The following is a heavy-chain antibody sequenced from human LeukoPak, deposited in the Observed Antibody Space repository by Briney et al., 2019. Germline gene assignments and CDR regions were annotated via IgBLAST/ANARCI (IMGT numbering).Heavy chain of an antibody. V-gene: IGHV4-59*08. CDR2: IYYSGST. Sequence: PSETLSLTCTVSGVSISTYYWSWIRQPPGKGLEWIGYIYYSGSTNYNPSLKSRVTISVDTSKNQFSLKLSSVTAADTAVYYCARHGEYYDILTGYYNPPYYFDYWGQGTLVTVSS. CDR3: ARHGEYYDILTGYYNPPYYFDY. CDR1: GVSISTYY. D-gene: IGHD3-9*01. J-gene: IGHJ4*02.